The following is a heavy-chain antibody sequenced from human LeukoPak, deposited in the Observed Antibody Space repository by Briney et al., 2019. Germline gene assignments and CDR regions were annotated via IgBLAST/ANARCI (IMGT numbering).Heavy chain of an antibody. CDR3: ARVLTTCRNWYFDL. CDR1: GASLSSDY. Sequence: SETLSLTCTVSGASLSSDYWSWIRLTPGKELEWIGYIYTSGTTSYNPSLKSRVTMSVDMSKNHVSLNLTSMTAADTAVSYCARVLTTCRNWYFDLWGRGTLVTVSS. D-gene: IGHD4-11*01. CDR2: IYTSGTT. V-gene: IGHV4-4*09. J-gene: IGHJ2*01.